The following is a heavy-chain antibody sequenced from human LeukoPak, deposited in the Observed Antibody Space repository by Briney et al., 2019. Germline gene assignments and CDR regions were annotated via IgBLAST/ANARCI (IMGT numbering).Heavy chain of an antibody. D-gene: IGHD6-13*01. J-gene: IGHJ4*02. CDR1: GLTFSDYY. V-gene: IGHV3-11*04. CDR2: ISSSGSTI. CDR3: ARDVEQQLVDY. Sequence: GGSLRLSCAASGLTFSDYYMSWIRQAPGKGLEWVSYISSSGSTIYYADSVKGRFTISRDDAKNSLYLQMNSLRAEDTAVYYCARDVEQQLVDYWGQGTLVTVSA.